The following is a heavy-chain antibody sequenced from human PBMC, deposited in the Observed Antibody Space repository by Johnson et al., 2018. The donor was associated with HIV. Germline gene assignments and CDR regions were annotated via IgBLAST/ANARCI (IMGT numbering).Heavy chain of an antibody. CDR3: ARVRVKRVFSSSWGGGAFDM. V-gene: IGHV3-30*04. CDR1: GFTFSNYA. J-gene: IGHJ3*02. Sequence: QVQLVESGGGVVQPGRSLRLSCAASGFTFSNYAMSWVRQAPGKGLEWVTVISYDGSNKYHADSVKGRFIISRDNSKNTLYLQMNILRPEDTAGYYCARVRVKRVFSSSWGGGAFDMWGLGTMVTVSS. CDR2: ISYDGSNK. D-gene: IGHD6-13*01.